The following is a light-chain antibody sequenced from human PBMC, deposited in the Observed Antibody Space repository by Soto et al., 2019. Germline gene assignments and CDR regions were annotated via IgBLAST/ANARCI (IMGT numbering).Light chain of an antibody. V-gene: IGKV3-20*01. CDR3: QKYGSSPRT. J-gene: IGKJ1*01. Sequence: IVMTQSPATLSLSPGERASLSCRASQSLTTDLAWYQQKTGQAPRILIYGESSRATGIPDRFSGSGSGTDLNLTISRLEPEDFAVYYCQKYGSSPRTCGQGTKVDIK. CDR2: GES. CDR1: QSLTTD.